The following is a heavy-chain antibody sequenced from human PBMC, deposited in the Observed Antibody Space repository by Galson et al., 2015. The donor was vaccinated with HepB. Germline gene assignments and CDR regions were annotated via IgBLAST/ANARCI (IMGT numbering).Heavy chain of an antibody. Sequence: SVKVSCKASGGTFSSYTISWVRQAPGQGLEWMGRIIPILGIANYAQKFQGRVTITADKSTSTAYMELSSLRSEDTAVYYCARDGVLITFGGVIVNEVDWFDPWGQGTLVTVSS. V-gene: IGHV1-69*04. CDR1: GGTFSSYT. CDR3: ARDGVLITFGGVIVNEVDWFDP. J-gene: IGHJ5*02. CDR2: IIPILGIA. D-gene: IGHD3-16*02.